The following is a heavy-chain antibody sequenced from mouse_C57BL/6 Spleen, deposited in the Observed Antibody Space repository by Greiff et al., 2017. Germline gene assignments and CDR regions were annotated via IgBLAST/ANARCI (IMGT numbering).Heavy chain of an antibody. Sequence: QVQLQQSGPELVKPGASVKISCKASGYAFSSSWMNWVKQRPGKGLEWIGRIYPGDGDTNYNGKFKGKATLTADKSSSTAYMQLSSLTSEDSAVYFCARCDITTVVGGAMDYWGQGTSVTVSS. J-gene: IGHJ4*01. CDR3: ARCDITTVVGGAMDY. CDR1: GYAFSSSW. D-gene: IGHD1-1*01. CDR2: IYPGDGDT. V-gene: IGHV1-82*01.